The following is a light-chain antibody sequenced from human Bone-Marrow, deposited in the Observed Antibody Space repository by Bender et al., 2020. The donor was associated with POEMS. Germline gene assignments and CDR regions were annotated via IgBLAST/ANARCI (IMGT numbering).Light chain of an antibody. CDR3: CSYSGHTSYL. CDR2: EDH. V-gene: IGLV2-23*01. CDR1: RSDIGSYNP. Sequence: QSALTQPASVSGSPGQSITIACTGTRSDIGSYNPVSWYQQHPGKAPKVILYEDHKRPSGVSNRFSGSESGNTASLTISGLQAEDEADYYCCSYSGHTSYLFGSGTRVTVL. J-gene: IGLJ1*01.